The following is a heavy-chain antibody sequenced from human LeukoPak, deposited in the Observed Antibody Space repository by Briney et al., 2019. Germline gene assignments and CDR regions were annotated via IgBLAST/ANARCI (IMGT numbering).Heavy chain of an antibody. Sequence: GGSLRLSCVGSGFTFSRYWLNWVRQAPGKGLEWVANMNQDGSEIYYLDSVKGRFTISRDNAKNSVYLQMNGLKAEDTAVYYCASSIDGGSFDYWGQGTLVTVSS. J-gene: IGHJ4*02. D-gene: IGHD3-16*01. V-gene: IGHV3-7*01. CDR3: ASSIDGGSFDY. CDR1: GFTFSRYW. CDR2: MNQDGSEI.